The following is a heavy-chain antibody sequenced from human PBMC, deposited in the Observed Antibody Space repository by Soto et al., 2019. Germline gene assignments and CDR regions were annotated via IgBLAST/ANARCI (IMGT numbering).Heavy chain of an antibody. CDR1: GYSFTSYW. J-gene: IGHJ3*02. D-gene: IGHD3-16*01. V-gene: IGHV5-51*01. CDR2: IYPGDSDT. CDR3: VRRMTTFGGARNSNQSFDI. Sequence: PGESLKISCKGSGYSFTSYWIGWVRQMPGKGLEWMGIIYPGDSDTRYSPSFQGQVTISADKSISTAYLQWSSLKASDTDMYYYVRRMTTFGGARNSNQSFDIWGQGTMVTVS.